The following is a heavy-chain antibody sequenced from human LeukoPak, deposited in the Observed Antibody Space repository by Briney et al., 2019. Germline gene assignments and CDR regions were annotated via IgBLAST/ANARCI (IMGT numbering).Heavy chain of an antibody. J-gene: IGHJ6*02. CDR2: ISAYNGNT. CDR1: GYTFTSYG. Sequence: ASVKVSCKASGYTFTSYGISWVRQAPGQGLEWMGWISAYNGNTNYAQKLQGRVTMTTDTSTSTAYMELRSLRSDDTAVYYCARVRCSGGSCYFRPYGMDVWGQGTTVTVSS. D-gene: IGHD2-15*01. V-gene: IGHV1-18*01. CDR3: ARVRCSGGSCYFRPYGMDV.